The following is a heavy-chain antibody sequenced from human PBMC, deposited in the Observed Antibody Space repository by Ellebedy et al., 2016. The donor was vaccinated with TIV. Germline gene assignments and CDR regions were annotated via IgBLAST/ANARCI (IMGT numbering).Heavy chain of an antibody. V-gene: IGHV4-59*08. CDR1: GGSISSYY. J-gene: IGHJ6*02. CDR2: IYYSGST. D-gene: IGHD3-22*01. Sequence: MPSETLSLTCTVSGGSISSYYWSWIRQPPGKGLEWIGYIYYSGSTNYNPSLKSRVTISVDTSKNQFSLKLSSVTAADTAVYYCASLGYYYDSSGEDGMDVWGQGTTVTVSS. CDR3: ASLGYYYDSSGEDGMDV.